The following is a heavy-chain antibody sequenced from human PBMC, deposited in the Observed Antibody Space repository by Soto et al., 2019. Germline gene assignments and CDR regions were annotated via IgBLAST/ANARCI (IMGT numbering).Heavy chain of an antibody. Sequence: SETLSLTCAVSGGSISSSNWWSWVRQPPGKGLEWIGEIYHSGSTNYNPSLKSRVTISVDKSKNQFSLKLSSVAAADTAVYYCARDPPPNSGSYGAFDIWGQGTMVTVSS. D-gene: IGHD1-26*01. J-gene: IGHJ3*02. CDR1: GGSISSSNW. CDR3: ARDPPPNSGSYGAFDI. CDR2: IYHSGST. V-gene: IGHV4-4*02.